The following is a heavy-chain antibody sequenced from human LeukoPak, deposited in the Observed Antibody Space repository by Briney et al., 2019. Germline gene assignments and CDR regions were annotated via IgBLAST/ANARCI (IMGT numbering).Heavy chain of an antibody. D-gene: IGHD5-18*01. CDR1: GFTFISYG. Sequence: PGGSLRLSCAASGFTFISYGMHWVRQAPGKGLEWVAFIRYDGSNKYYADSVKGRFTISRDNSKNTLYLQMNSLRAEDTAVYYCAKDGRQLWLYYYYYMDVWGKGSTVTVSS. CDR2: IRYDGSNK. CDR3: AKDGRQLWLYYYYYMDV. V-gene: IGHV3-30*02. J-gene: IGHJ6*03.